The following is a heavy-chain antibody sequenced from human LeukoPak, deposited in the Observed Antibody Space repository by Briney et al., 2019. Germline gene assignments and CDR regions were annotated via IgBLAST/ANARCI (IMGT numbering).Heavy chain of an antibody. Sequence: PSETLSLTCTVSGGSISSYYWSWIRQPAGKGLEWIGRIYTSGSTNYNPSLKSRVTISVDTSKNQFSLKLSSVTAADTAVYYCARSPGTAYSSGWSTDYYYYYMDVWGKGTTVTVSS. J-gene: IGHJ6*03. CDR1: GGSISSYY. CDR3: ARSPGTAYSSGWSTDYYYYYMDV. D-gene: IGHD6-19*01. V-gene: IGHV4-4*07. CDR2: IYTSGST.